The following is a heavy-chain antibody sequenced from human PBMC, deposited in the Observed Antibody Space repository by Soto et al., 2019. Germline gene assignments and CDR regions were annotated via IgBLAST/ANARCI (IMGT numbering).Heavy chain of an antibody. V-gene: IGHV5-10-1*01. CDR2: IDPSDSYT. D-gene: IGHD6-19*01. J-gene: IGHJ6*02. CDR1: GYSFTSYW. CDR3: ASPLIAVAGPNYYYYGMDV. Sequence: GESLKISYKRSGYSFTSYWIGWVRQMPGKGLEWMGRIDPSDSYTNYSPSFQGHVTISADKSISTAYLQWSSLKASDTAMYYCASPLIAVAGPNYYYYGMDVWGQGTTVTVSS.